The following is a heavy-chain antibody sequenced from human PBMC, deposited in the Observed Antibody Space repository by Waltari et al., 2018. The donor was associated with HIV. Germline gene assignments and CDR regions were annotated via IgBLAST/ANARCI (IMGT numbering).Heavy chain of an antibody. Sequence: QVQLQESGPGFVKPSETLSLICNVSGGSIASSAPFWGWILQSPAMNLDRVGSALYTRRPDLFTGQFFAKSSLKSRVALSVDTSKNQVSLRLTSVTAADTGLYYCVRHAAEFRPDFGWILAGVFEPWGLGTQVIVS. CDR1: GGSIASSAPF. D-gene: IGHD6-19*01. CDR2: ALYTRRPDLFTGQF. CDR3: VRHAAEFRPDFGWILAGVFEP. J-gene: IGHJ1*01. V-gene: IGHV4-39*01.